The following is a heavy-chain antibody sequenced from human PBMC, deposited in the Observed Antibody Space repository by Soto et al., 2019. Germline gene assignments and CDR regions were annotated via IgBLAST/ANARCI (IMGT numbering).Heavy chain of an antibody. CDR3: AKDNRRGDIVLMVYAKLVDY. CDR1: GFTFSSYG. Sequence: GGSMRLSCAASGFTFSSYGRSWVRQAPGKGLEWVSAMSGSGGSTYDADSVKGRFTISRDNSKNTLYLQMNSLRAEDTAVYYCAKDNRRGDIVLMVYAKLVDYWGQGTLVTVSS. D-gene: IGHD2-8*01. CDR2: MSGSGGST. J-gene: IGHJ4*02. V-gene: IGHV3-23*01.